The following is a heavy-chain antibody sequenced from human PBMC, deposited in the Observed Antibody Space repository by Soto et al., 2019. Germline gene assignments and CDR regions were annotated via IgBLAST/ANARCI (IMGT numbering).Heavy chain of an antibody. D-gene: IGHD3-16*01. Sequence: RSLTCAVYGGSFSGYYWSWIRQPPGKGLEWIGEINHSGSTNYNPSLKSRVTISVDTSKNQFSLKLSSVTAADTAVYYCASLGGRGPPNYYYYYGMDVWGQGTTVTVSS. V-gene: IGHV4-34*01. J-gene: IGHJ6*02. CDR1: GGSFSGYY. CDR3: ASLGGRGPPNYYYYYGMDV. CDR2: INHSGST.